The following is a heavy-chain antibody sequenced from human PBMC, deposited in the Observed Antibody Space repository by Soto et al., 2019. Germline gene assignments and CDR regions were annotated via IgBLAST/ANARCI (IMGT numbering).Heavy chain of an antibody. CDR3: ARAGIAAAGTDGVAFDY. CDR1: GYTFTSYG. Sequence: EASVKVSCKASGYTFTSYGISWVRQAPGQGLEWKGWISAYNGNTNYAQKLQGRVTMTTDTSTSTAYMELRSLRSDDTAVYYCARAGIAAAGTDGVAFDYWGQGTLVTVSS. V-gene: IGHV1-18*01. D-gene: IGHD6-13*01. J-gene: IGHJ4*02. CDR2: ISAYNGNT.